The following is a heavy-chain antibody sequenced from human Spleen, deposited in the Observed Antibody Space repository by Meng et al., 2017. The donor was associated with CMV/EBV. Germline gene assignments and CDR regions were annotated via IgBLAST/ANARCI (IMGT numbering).Heavy chain of an antibody. CDR1: IFSYDDCV. J-gene: IGHJ5*01. CDR2: ISGSGDST. Sequence: GGSLRLSCEASIFSYDDCVLRWVRQAPGKGLEWVSGISGSGDSTYYAESVRGQFTISRDNSKNTLYLQMNSLTAEDTAVYYCAKGSYCSGTTCYLWGWFDSWGQGTLVTVSS. D-gene: IGHD2-2*01. V-gene: IGHV3-23*01. CDR3: AKGSYCSGTTCYLWGWFDS.